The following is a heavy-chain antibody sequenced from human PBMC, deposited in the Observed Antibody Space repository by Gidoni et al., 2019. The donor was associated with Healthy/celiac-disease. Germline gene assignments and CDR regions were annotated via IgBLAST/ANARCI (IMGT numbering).Heavy chain of an antibody. D-gene: IGHD5-18*01. V-gene: IGHV3-13*01. Sequence: EVQLVESGGGLVQPGGSLRLSCAASGFTFSSYDMHWVRQATGKGLEWVSAIGTAGDTYYPGSVKGRFTISRENAKNSLYLQMNSLRAGDTAVYYCARDRRGYSYVYYYGMDVWGQGTTVTVSS. CDR3: ARDRRGYSYVYYYGMDV. CDR1: GFTFSSYD. CDR2: IGTAGDT. J-gene: IGHJ6*02.